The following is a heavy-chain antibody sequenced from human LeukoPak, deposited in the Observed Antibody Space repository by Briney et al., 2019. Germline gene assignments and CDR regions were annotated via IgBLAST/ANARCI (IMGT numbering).Heavy chain of an antibody. Sequence: ASVKVSCKVSGYTLTELSMHWVRQAPGKGLEWMGGFDPEDGETIYAQKFQGRVTMTEDTSTDTAYMELSSLRSEDTAVYYCAISGISTGNDAFDIWGQGTMVTVSS. J-gene: IGHJ3*02. D-gene: IGHD2-2*01. CDR1: GYTLTELS. CDR3: AISGISTGNDAFDI. V-gene: IGHV1-24*01. CDR2: FDPEDGET.